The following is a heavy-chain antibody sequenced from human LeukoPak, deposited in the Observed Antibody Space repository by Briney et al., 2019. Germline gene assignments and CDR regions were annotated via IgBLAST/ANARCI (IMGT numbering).Heavy chain of an antibody. Sequence: ASVKVSCKASGGTFTSYDIIWVRQATGQGLEWMGWMDPNSGDTGYAQKFQGRVTITRNTSISTAYMELSSLRSEDTAVYYCARSSWLNNWFDSWGQGTLVTVSS. V-gene: IGHV1-8*03. CDR2: MDPNSGDT. CDR1: GGTFTSYD. CDR3: ARSSWLNNWFDS. J-gene: IGHJ5*01. D-gene: IGHD6-13*01.